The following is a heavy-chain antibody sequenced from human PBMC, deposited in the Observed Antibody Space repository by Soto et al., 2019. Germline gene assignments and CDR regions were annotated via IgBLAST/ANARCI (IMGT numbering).Heavy chain of an antibody. J-gene: IGHJ4*02. CDR1: GFTFSSYG. Sequence: GGSLRLSCAASGFTFSSYGMHWVRQAPGKGLEWVAVISYDGSNKYYADSVKGRFTISRDNSKNTLYLQMNSLRAEDTAVYYCAKDSSSDYLDYWGRGTLVTVSS. CDR3: AKDSSSDYLDY. V-gene: IGHV3-30*18. CDR2: ISYDGSNK. D-gene: IGHD6-6*01.